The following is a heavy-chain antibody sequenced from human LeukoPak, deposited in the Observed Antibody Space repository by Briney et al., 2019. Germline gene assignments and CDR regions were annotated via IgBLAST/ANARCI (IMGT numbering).Heavy chain of an antibody. V-gene: IGHV3-48*01. CDR1: GFTFSTFA. CDR3: ARGGSYLSAFDI. J-gene: IGHJ3*02. D-gene: IGHD1-26*01. CDR2: ISSSSSSI. Sequence: GGSLRLSCEASGFTFSTFAMIWVRQPPGKGLEWVSYISSSSSSIYYADSVKGRFTISRDNAKNSLYLQMNSLRAEDTAVYYCARGGSYLSAFDIWGQGTMVTVSS.